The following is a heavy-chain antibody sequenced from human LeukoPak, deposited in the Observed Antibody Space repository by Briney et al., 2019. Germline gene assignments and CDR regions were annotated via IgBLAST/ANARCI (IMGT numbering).Heavy chain of an antibody. CDR2: ISGSGVST. J-gene: IGHJ4*02. CDR1: GFTFSSYA. Sequence: PGGSLRLSCAASGFTFSSYAMTWVRQAPGKGLEWVSAISGSGVSTYYADSVKGRFTISRDTSKNTLYLQMNSLRAEDTAVYYCAKEGGDYGSNPFDYWGQGTLVTVSS. D-gene: IGHD4-23*01. V-gene: IGHV3-23*01. CDR3: AKEGGDYGSNPFDY.